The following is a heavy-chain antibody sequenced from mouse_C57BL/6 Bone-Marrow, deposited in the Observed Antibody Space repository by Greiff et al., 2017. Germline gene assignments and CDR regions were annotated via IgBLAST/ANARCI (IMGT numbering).Heavy chain of an antibody. CDR2: INPKGGYT. CDR3: ARQIRAYTSMDY. V-gene: IGHV1-64*01. D-gene: IGHD2-10*02. CDR1: GYTFPNYG. Sequence: VHLHQSGAELAKPGASVKMSCEASGYTFPNYGIDWVKPRPGHGLEWIGMINPKGGYTNYNEQFKSKATLTEDKSSSTAYMQIRSLTSEDSAGYYCARQIRAYTSMDYWFQGTILRVAS. J-gene: IGHJ2*01.